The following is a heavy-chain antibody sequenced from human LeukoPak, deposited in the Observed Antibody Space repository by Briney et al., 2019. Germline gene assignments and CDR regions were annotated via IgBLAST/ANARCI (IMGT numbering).Heavy chain of an antibody. CDR1: GGSFSGYY. Sequence: PSETLSLTCAVYGGSFSGYYWSWIRQPPGKGLEWIGEINQSRSFNYNPSLKSRVTISVDTSKNQFSLKLSSVTAAHTAVYYCARLRGLRYFDWLLFVPVFFDYWGQGTLVTVSS. J-gene: IGHJ4*02. CDR3: ARLRGLRYFDWLLFVPVFFDY. CDR2: INQSRSF. V-gene: IGHV4-34*01. D-gene: IGHD3-9*01.